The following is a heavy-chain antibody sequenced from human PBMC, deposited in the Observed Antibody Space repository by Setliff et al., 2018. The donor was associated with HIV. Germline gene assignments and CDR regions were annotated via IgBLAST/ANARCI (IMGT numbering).Heavy chain of an antibody. D-gene: IGHD3-10*01. J-gene: IGHJ6*02. CDR1: GYTFTSYY. V-gene: IGHV1-46*01. CDR2: INPSGGST. CDR3: ARNFGLSPSGKYYYYYGMDI. Sequence: ASVKVSCKAFGYTFTSYYIHWVRQAPGQGLEWMGRINPSGGSTSYAQKFQGRVTMTRDTSTSTVYMELSSLRSEDTAMYYCARNFGLSPSGKYYYYYGMDIWGQGTTVTVSS.